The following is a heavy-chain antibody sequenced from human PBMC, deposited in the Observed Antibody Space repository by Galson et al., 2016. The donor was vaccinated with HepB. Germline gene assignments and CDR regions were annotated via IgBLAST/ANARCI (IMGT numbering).Heavy chain of an antibody. CDR2: ISYGGST. CDR1: GGGVSAYH. Sequence: SETLSLTCSVSGGGVSAYHWSWIRQPPGKGLEWIGYISYGGSTTYSPSLKSRVTISVDTSKNQVSLKLNSVTAADTAVYYCATGGQTYWYSDLWGRGTLVTVSS. V-gene: IGHV4-59*02. CDR3: ATGGQTYWYSDL. J-gene: IGHJ2*01.